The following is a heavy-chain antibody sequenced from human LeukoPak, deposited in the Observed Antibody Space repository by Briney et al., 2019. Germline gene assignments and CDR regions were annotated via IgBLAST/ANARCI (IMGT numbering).Heavy chain of an antibody. CDR3: ARDVSSMFPNWFDP. Sequence: PSETLSLTCSVSGDSISSRTYYWTWIRQHPEKGLEWIGYIWNSGSTNYNPALKGRVTISVDTSKNQFSLKLTSVTAADTAIYYCARDVSSMFPNWFDPWGQGILVIVSS. V-gene: IGHV4-31*03. J-gene: IGHJ5*02. CDR2: IWNSGST. CDR1: GDSISSRTYY. D-gene: IGHD6-6*01.